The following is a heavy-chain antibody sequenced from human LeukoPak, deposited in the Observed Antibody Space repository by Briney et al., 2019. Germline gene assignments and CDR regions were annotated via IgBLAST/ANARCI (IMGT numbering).Heavy chain of an antibody. V-gene: IGHV4-61*02. J-gene: IGHJ4*02. Sequence: SETLSLTCTVSGGSISSGSYYWSWIRQPAGKGLEWIGRIYTSGSTNYNPSLKSRVTISVDTSKNQFSLKLTSVTAADTSVYYCARVTIAARQCDYWGQGTLVTVSS. CDR3: ARVTIAARQCDY. CDR1: GGSISSGSYY. CDR2: IYTSGST. D-gene: IGHD6-6*01.